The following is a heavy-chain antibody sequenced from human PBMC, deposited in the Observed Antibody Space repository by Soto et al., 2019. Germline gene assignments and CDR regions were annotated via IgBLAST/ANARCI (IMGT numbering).Heavy chain of an antibody. J-gene: IGHJ4*02. CDR3: AILGGYSGSYIPYYFAY. V-gene: IGHV3-30*03. CDR2: ISYDGSNK. D-gene: IGHD1-26*01. Sequence: QVQLVESGGGVVQPGRSLRLSCAASGFTFSSYGMHWVRQAPGKGLEWVAVISYDGSNKYYADSVKGRFTISRDNSKTTLYLQMNSLRAEDTAVYYCAILGGYSGSYIPYYFAYWGQGTLVTVSS. CDR1: GFTFSSYG.